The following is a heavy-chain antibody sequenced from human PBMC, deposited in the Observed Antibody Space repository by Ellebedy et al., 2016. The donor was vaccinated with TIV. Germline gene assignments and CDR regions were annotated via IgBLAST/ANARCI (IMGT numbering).Heavy chain of an antibody. CDR3: ARDSHPWGEHYYYGMDV. Sequence: ASVKVSCKASGGTFSSYAISWVRQAPGQGLEWMGGIIPIFGTANYAQKFQGRVTITADESTSTAYMELSSLRSEDTAVYYCARDSHPWGEHYYYGMDVWGQGTTVTVSS. CDR2: IIPIFGTA. V-gene: IGHV1-69*13. CDR1: GGTFSSYA. D-gene: IGHD3-10*01. J-gene: IGHJ6*02.